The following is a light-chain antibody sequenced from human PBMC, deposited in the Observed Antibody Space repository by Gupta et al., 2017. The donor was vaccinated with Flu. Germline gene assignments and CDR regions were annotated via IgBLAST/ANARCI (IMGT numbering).Light chain of an antibody. CDR3: SSDGGSGMVV. Sequence: QSALTQPASVSGSPGQSITISCTGTGSDVGSYNLVSWYQQHPGKAPKFMIYEVSKRPSGVANRFSASKSGTTASPTISGHQAEDEADYYCSSDGGSGMVVFGGGTKVTVL. CDR2: EVS. V-gene: IGLV2-23*02. J-gene: IGLJ2*01. CDR1: GSDVGSYNL.